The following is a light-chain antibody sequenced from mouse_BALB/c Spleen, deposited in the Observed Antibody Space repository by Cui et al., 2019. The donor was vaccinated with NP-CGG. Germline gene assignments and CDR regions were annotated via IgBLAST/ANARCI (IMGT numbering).Light chain of an antibody. V-gene: IGLV1*01. CDR2: GTK. CDR1: TGAVTTSNY. Sequence: QAVVTQESALTTSPGETVTLTCRSSTGAVTTSNYSNWVQEKPSHLFSGLIGGTKNRAPGVPARFSGSLIGDKAALTITGAQTEDEAIYFCALWYSNHWVFGGGTKLTVL. CDR3: ALWYSNHWV. J-gene: IGLJ1*01.